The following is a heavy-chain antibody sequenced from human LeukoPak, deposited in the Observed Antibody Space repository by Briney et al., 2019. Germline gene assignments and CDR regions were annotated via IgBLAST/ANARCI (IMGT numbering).Heavy chain of an antibody. CDR1: GFTFDDYA. CDR3: AKGAYGISAAGIDY. V-gene: IGHV3-9*01. Sequence: PGGSLRLSCAASGFTFDDYAMHWVRQAPGKGLEWVSGISWNSGSIGYADSVRGRFTISRDNAKNSLYLQMNSLRAEDTALYCCAKGAYGISAAGIDYWGQGTLVTVSS. J-gene: IGHJ4*02. D-gene: IGHD6-13*01. CDR2: ISWNSGSI.